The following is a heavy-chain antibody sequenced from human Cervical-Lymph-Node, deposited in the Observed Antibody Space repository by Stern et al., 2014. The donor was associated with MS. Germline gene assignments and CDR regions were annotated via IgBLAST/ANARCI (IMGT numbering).Heavy chain of an antibody. Sequence: VQLVESGAEVKKPGASVKVSCKASGYTFTGYSIRWVRQAPGQGLEWMGWISSSNGNTDYAQKLKGRVTMTTDTSTSTAYMELRSLRSDDTAVYYCARDLLGSENAFDIWGQGTLVTVSS. CDR3: ARDLLGSENAFDI. J-gene: IGHJ3*02. CDR2: ISSSNGNT. V-gene: IGHV1-18*01. CDR1: GYTFTGYS. D-gene: IGHD2-15*01.